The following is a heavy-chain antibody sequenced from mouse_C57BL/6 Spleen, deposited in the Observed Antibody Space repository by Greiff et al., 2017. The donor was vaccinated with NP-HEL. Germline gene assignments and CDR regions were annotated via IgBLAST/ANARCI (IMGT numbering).Heavy chain of an antibody. Sequence: QVQLKQSRAELVKPGASVKISCKASGYAFSSYWMNWVKQRPGQGLEWIGQIYPGDGATNYNGKFKGKATLTADKSSSTAYMQLSSLTSEDSAVYVCARGGVGYYDYDGNAMDYWGKGTSVTVSS. CDR1: GYAFSSYW. V-gene: IGHV1-80*01. D-gene: IGHD2-4*01. CDR3: ARGGVGYYDYDGNAMDY. CDR2: IYPGDGAT. J-gene: IGHJ4*01.